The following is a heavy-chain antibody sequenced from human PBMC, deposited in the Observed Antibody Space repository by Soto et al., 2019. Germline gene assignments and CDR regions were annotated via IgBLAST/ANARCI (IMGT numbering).Heavy chain of an antibody. V-gene: IGHV3-23*01. Sequence: GESLKISCAASGFTFSSYAMSWVRQAPGKGLEWVSAISGSGGSTYYADSVKGRFTISRDNSKNTLYLQMNSLRAEDTAVYYCAKDRTPYYYDSSGYFDFDYWGQGTLVTVSS. CDR1: GFTFSSYA. D-gene: IGHD3-22*01. J-gene: IGHJ4*02. CDR2: ISGSGGST. CDR3: AKDRTPYYYDSSGYFDFDY.